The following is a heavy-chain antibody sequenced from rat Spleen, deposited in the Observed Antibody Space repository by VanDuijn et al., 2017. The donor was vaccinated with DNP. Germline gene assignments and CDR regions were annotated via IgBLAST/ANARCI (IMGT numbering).Heavy chain of an antibody. CDR1: GFTFSDYN. V-gene: IGHV5-25*01. D-gene: IGHD4-3*01. CDR2: ISTGGGTT. Sequence: EVQLVESGGGLVQPGRSLKLSCAASGFTFSDYNMAWVRQAPKKGLEWVASISTGGGTTYYRDSVKGRFTISRDNAKSTLYLQMNSLRSEDMATYYCIRWNSGHFDYWGQGVMVTVSS. J-gene: IGHJ2*01. CDR3: IRWNSGHFDY.